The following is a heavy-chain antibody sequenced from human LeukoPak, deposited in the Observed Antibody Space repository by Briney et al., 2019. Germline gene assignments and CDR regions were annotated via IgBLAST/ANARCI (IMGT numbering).Heavy chain of an antibody. V-gene: IGHV3-21*04. Sequence: MSGGSLRLSCAASGFTFSSYSMNWVRQAPGKGLEWVSSISSSSSYIYYAGSVKGRFTISRDNAKNSLYLQMNSQRAEDTAVYYCAKDRPSGWYDYWGQGTLVTVSS. CDR1: GFTFSSYS. J-gene: IGHJ4*02. CDR3: AKDRPSGWYDY. CDR2: ISSSSSYI. D-gene: IGHD6-19*01.